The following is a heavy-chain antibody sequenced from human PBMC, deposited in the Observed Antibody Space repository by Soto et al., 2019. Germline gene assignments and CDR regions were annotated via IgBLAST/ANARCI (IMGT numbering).Heavy chain of an antibody. V-gene: IGHV3-53*01. J-gene: IGHJ4*02. D-gene: IGHD3-10*01. CDR2: IFSGGNA. Sequence: LRLSFAVSGVTVNSNFMSWVRQAPGKGLEWVSGIFSGGNADYADSVKGRFIMSRDISKNTLYLQMNSLRVEDTAVYFCVKEFRGAFDYWGQGTLVTVSS. CDR3: VKEFRGAFDY. CDR1: GVTVNSNF.